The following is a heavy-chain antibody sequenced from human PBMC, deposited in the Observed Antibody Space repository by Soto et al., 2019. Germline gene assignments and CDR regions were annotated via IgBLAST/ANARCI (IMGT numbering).Heavy chain of an antibody. CDR1: GFTFSTYL. CDR3: ARDIDNRDYYYGLDV. V-gene: IGHV3-48*03. D-gene: IGHD1-20*01. CDR2: ISNSGNTI. Sequence: PVGSLRLSCAASGFTFSTYLMSWVRQAPGKGLEWISYISNSGNTIYVADSMRGRFTISRDNAKNSLFLQMNSLRADDTAVYYCARDIDNRDYYYGLDVWGQGTTVTVSS. J-gene: IGHJ6*02.